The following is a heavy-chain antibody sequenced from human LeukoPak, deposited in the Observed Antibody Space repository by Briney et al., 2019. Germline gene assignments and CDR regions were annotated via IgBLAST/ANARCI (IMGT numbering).Heavy chain of an antibody. J-gene: IGHJ5*02. D-gene: IGHD2-21*02. CDR3: ARHCGGDCYTGWFDP. CDR1: GGSISSYY. V-gene: IGHV4-59*08. CDR2: IYYSGST. Sequence: SETLSLTCTVSGGSISSYYWSWIRQPPGKGLEWIGYIYYSGSTNYNPSLKSRVTISVDTSKNQFSLKLSSVTAADTAVYYCARHCGGDCYTGWFDPWGQGTLVTVSS.